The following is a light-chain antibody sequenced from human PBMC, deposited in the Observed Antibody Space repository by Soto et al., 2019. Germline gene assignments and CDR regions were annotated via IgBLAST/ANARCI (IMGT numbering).Light chain of an antibody. CDR1: SSDIGGYNY. J-gene: IGLJ3*02. V-gene: IGLV2-14*01. CDR3: RSYTSISTQV. Sequence: QSALTQPASVSGSPGQSITISCTGTSSDIGGYNYVSWYQQHPGKAPKLMIYEVTNRPSGVSNRFSGSKSGNTASLTISGLQAEDEADYYCRSYTSISTQVFGGGTKLTVL. CDR2: EVT.